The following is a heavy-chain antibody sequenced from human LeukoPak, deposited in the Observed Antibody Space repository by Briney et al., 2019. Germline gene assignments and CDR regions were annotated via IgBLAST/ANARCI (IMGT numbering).Heavy chain of an antibody. D-gene: IGHD3-10*01. CDR1: GGSISSSNW. CDR3: ARVLTMVRGVTATYYYYMDV. V-gene: IGHV4-4*02. J-gene: IGHJ6*03. Sequence: SGTLSLTCAVSGGSISSSNWWSWVRQPPGKGLEWIGEIYHSGSTNYNPSLKSRVTISVDTSKNQFSLKLSSVTAADAAVYYCARVLTMVRGVTATYYYYMDVWGKGTTVTVSS. CDR2: IYHSGST.